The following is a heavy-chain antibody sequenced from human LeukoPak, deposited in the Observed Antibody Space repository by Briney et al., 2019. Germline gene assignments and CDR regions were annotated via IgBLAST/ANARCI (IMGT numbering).Heavy chain of an antibody. CDR1: GFTFSSYS. Sequence: GGSLRLSCAASGFTFSSYSMHWVRQAPGKGLEWVAFIFYDGSYKYYADSVKGRFTISRDTSMDTLYLQMNSLTSEDTAVYYCARDQHSSFDYWGQGTQVTVSS. J-gene: IGHJ4*02. V-gene: IGHV3-30*04. CDR3: ARDQHSSFDY. D-gene: IGHD2-2*01. CDR2: IFYDGSYK.